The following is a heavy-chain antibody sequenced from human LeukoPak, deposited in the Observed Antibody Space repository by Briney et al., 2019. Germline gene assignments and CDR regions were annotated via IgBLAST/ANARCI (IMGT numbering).Heavy chain of an antibody. CDR2: INHSGST. D-gene: IGHD2-2*01. V-gene: IGHV4-34*01. CDR1: GGSFSGYY. CDR3: ARAEGCSSTSCSRYGMDV. J-gene: IGHJ6*02. Sequence: ASETLSLTCAVYGGSFSGYYWSWIRQPPGKGLEWIGEINHSGSTNYNPSLKSRVTISVDTSKNQFSLKLSSVTAADTAVYYCARAEGCSSTSCSRYGMDVWGQGTTVTVSS.